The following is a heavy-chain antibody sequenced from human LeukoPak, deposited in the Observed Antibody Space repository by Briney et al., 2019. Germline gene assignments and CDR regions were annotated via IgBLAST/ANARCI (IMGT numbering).Heavy chain of an antibody. J-gene: IGHJ4*02. V-gene: IGHV4-39*07. Sequence: SETLSLTCTVSGGSISSSSHFWGWIRQPPGKGLEWIGSIYYSGNTYYNPSLKSRVTISVDTSKNQVSLKLSSVTAADTAVYYCARGPRIAARPYYFDFWGQGTLVTVSS. D-gene: IGHD6-6*01. CDR3: ARGPRIAARPYYFDF. CDR1: GGSISSSSHF. CDR2: IYYSGNT.